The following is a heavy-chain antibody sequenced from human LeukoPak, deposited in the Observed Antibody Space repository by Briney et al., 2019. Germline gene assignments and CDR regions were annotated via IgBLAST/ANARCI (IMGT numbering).Heavy chain of an antibody. D-gene: IGHD1-26*01. CDR1: GFTFSSYA. CDR2: ISYDGSNK. CDR3: ARAFEWDLTSRSDY. V-gene: IGHV3-30*04. Sequence: GGSLTLSCAASGFTFSSYAMHWVRQAPGKGLEWVAVISYDGSNKYYADSVKGRFTISRDNSKNTLYLQMNSLRAEDTAVYYCARAFEWDLTSRSDYWGQGTLVTVSS. J-gene: IGHJ4*02.